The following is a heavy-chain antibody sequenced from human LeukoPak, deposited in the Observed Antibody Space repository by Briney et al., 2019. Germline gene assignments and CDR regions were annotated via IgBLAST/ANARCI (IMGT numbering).Heavy chain of an antibody. J-gene: IGHJ4*02. V-gene: IGHV3-23*01. CDR2: ISASGGDT. CDR3: ATHLAYCGGGSCSFFDY. CDR1: GLTFSSTA. Sequence: GGSLRLSCAASGLTFSSTAMSWVRQTPGKGLEWVSAISASGGDTFYADSVKGRFTISRDNSKNMLYLQMNSLRGDDTAVYYCATHLAYCGGGSCSFFDYWGQGVLVTVSS. D-gene: IGHD2-15*01.